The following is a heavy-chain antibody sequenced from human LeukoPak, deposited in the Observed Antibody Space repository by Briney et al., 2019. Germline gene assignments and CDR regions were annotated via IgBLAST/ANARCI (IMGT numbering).Heavy chain of an antibody. CDR1: GDSISSYY. D-gene: IGHD3-10*01. CDR2: TSHSGST. Sequence: SETLSLTCIVSGDSISSYYWSWIRQPPGKGLEWIGYTSHSGSTNSNPSLKSRVTISVDTSKNQFSLTLSSVTAADTAMYYCARAGKNPRSYDYWGQGTLVTVSS. CDR3: ARAGKNPRSYDY. V-gene: IGHV4-59*01. J-gene: IGHJ4*02.